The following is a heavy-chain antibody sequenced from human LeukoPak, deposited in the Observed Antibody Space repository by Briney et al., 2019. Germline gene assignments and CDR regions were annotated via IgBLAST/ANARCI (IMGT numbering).Heavy chain of an antibody. CDR3: ARPYYYDSSGYYGGAFDI. D-gene: IGHD3-22*01. CDR2: IYYSGST. Sequence: PSETLSLTCTVSGGSISSYYWSWIRQPPGKGLEWIGYIYYSGSTNYSPSLKSRVTISVDTSKNQFSLKLSSVTAADTAVYYCARPYYYDSSGYYGGAFDIWGQGTMVTVSS. J-gene: IGHJ3*02. CDR1: GGSISSYY. V-gene: IGHV4-59*08.